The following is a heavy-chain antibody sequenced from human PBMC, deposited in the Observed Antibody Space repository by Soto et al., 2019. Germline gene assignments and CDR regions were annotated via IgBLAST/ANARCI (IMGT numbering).Heavy chain of an antibody. CDR3: ARDGDYGDGYGMDV. Sequence: EVQLVESGGDLVQPGGSLRLSCAASGFTFSSYSMNWVRQAPGKGLEWVSYISSSSSTVYYADSVKGRFTISRHNAKNSLYLQMNSLRDEDTAVYYCARDGDYGDGYGMDVWGQGTTVTVSS. CDR2: ISSSSSTV. D-gene: IGHD4-17*01. J-gene: IGHJ6*02. V-gene: IGHV3-48*02. CDR1: GFTFSSYS.